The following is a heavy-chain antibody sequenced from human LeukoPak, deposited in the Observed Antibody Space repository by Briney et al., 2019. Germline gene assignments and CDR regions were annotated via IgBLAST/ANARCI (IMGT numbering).Heavy chain of an antibody. V-gene: IGHV1-2*02. Sequence: ASVKVSCKASGYTFTDYYMHWVRQAPGQGPEWMGWINPNSGGTNYAQKFQGRVTMTRDTSISTAYMELSRLRSDDTAVYYCARGPPVVVVPAATVVWFDPWGQGTLVTVSS. CDR3: ARGPPVVVVPAATVVWFDP. D-gene: IGHD2-2*01. J-gene: IGHJ5*02. CDR1: GYTFTDYY. CDR2: INPNSGGT.